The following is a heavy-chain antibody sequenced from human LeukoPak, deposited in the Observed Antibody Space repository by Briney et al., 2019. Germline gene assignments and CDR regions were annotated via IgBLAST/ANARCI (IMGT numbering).Heavy chain of an antibody. CDR1: GGSISSSFYY. D-gene: IGHD2-2*03. Sequence: SETLSLTCTVSGGSISSSFYYWGWIRQPPGKGLEWIGYIYYSGSTYYNPSLKSRVTISVDTSKNQFSLKLSSVTAADTAVYYCARDMDNGSLDYWGQGTLVTVSS. J-gene: IGHJ4*02. CDR2: IYYSGST. V-gene: IGHV4-30-4*08. CDR3: ARDMDNGSLDY.